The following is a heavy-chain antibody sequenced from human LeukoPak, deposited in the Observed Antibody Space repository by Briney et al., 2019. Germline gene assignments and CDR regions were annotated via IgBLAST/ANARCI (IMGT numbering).Heavy chain of an antibody. CDR2: ISAYNGNT. J-gene: IGHJ4*02. CDR3: ARGEGRRYYYDSSGYYGY. CDR1: GYTFTSYG. D-gene: IGHD3-22*01. Sequence: ASVKVSCTASGYTFTSYGISWVRQAPGQGLEWMGWISAYNGNTNYAQKLQGRVTMTTDTSTSTAYMELRSLRSDDTAVYYCARGEGRRYYYDSSGYYGYWGQGTLVTVSS. V-gene: IGHV1-18*01.